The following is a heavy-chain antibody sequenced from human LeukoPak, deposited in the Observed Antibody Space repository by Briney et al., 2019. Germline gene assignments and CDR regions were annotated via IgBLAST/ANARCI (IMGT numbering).Heavy chain of an antibody. CDR2: ISAYDGNT. V-gene: IGHV1-18*04. Sequence: ASVKVSCKASGYTFSDHYMQWVRQAPGQGLEWMGWISAYDGNTNYANKLQGRVTMTTDASTSTAFMELRSLTSDDTAVYFCARDFGMFTISHGDAFAIWGQGTVVTVSS. D-gene: IGHD5-24*01. CDR1: GYTFSDHY. J-gene: IGHJ3*02. CDR3: ARDFGMFTISHGDAFAI.